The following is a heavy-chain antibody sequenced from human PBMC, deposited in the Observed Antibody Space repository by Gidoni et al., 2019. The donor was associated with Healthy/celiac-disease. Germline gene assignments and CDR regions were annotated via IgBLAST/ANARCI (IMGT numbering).Heavy chain of an antibody. CDR2: INPSGGIT. CDR3: ARQGLTGTDAFDI. CDR1: GYTSTSYY. J-gene: IGHJ3*02. V-gene: IGHV1-46*01. Sequence: QVQLVQSGSAVKKPGASVTVSCTASGYTSTSYYMHWVRQAPGQGLEWMGIINPSGGITSYAQKFQGRVTMTRDTSTSTVYMELSSLRSEDAAVYYCARQGLTGTDAFDIWGKGTMVTVSS. D-gene: IGHD1-20*01.